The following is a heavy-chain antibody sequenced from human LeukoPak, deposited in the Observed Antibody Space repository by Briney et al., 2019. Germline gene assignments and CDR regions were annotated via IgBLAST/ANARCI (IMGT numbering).Heavy chain of an antibody. D-gene: IGHD3-3*01. J-gene: IGHJ5*02. V-gene: IGHV3-48*01. CDR1: GFTFSSYS. CDR3: ARVFNTDWFDP. CDR2: ISSSSSTI. Sequence: GGSLRLSCAASGFTFSSYSMNWVRQAPGKGLEWVSYISSSSSTIYYADSVKDRFTISRDNAKNSLYLQMNSLRAEDTAVYYCARVFNTDWFDPWGQGTLVTVSS.